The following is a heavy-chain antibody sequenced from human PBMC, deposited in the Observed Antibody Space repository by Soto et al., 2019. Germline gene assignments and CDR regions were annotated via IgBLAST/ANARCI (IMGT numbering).Heavy chain of an antibody. CDR3: ARDFCPVPTCYDL. V-gene: IGHV3-33*01. CDR1: GFTFWIYL. D-gene: IGHD2-2*01. CDR2: IDYNEINQ. Sequence: RISSVVSGFTFWIYLMHWVRKAPGKGLEWVAGIDYNEINQYYIDPVKGRFTISRDQSKNTLYLQMNSLRAEDTAVYYCARDFCPVPTCYDLWGQGVLVPVFS. J-gene: IGHJ4*02.